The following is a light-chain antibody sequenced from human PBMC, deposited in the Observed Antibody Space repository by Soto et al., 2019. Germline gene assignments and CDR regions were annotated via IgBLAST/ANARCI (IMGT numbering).Light chain of an antibody. CDR3: SSYTTTNTYV. J-gene: IGLJ1*01. Sequence: QSALTQPASVSGSPGQSINISCTGTSSDVGGYNYVSWYQQHPGKAPKLMIYEVSNRPSGVSNRFSGSKSGNTASLTVSGLQAEDEADYYCSSYTTTNTYVFGTGTKVTVL. CDR1: SSDVGGYNY. CDR2: EVS. V-gene: IGLV2-14*01.